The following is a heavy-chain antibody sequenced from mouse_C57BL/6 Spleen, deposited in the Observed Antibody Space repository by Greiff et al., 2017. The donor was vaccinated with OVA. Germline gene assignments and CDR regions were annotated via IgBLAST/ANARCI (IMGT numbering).Heavy chain of an antibody. CDR3: ARWRSYYYAMDY. J-gene: IGHJ4*01. CDR1: GYTFTSYW. V-gene: IGHV1-61*01. CDR2: IYPTGSET. Sequence: QVQLQQPGAELARPGSSVKLSCKASGYTFTSYWMDWVKQRPGQGLEWIGNIYPTGSETHYNQKFKDKATLTADKSSSTAYMQLSSLTSEDSAVYYCARWRSYYYAMDYWGQGTLVTVSS.